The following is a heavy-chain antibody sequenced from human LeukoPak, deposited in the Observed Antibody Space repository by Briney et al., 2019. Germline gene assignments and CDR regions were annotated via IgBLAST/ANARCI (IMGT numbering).Heavy chain of an antibody. CDR2: ISYDSVYK. Sequence: GRSLRLSCSASGFTFSSYGMHWVRQAPGKGLEGVAVISYDSVYKYYADSVRGRFSISRDNSKNTLYLQMNSLRAEDTALYYCAKDHLVVGASSFDYWGQGTLVTVSS. CDR1: GFTFSSYG. V-gene: IGHV3-30*18. D-gene: IGHD1-26*01. CDR3: AKDHLVVGASSFDY. J-gene: IGHJ4*02.